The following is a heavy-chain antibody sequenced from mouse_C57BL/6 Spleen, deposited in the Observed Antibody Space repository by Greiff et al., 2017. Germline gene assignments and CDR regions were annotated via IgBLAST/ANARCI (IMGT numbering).Heavy chain of an antibody. CDR1: GFTFTDYY. CDR3: ARYRDYGSKRYYAMDY. V-gene: IGHV7-3*01. CDR2: IRNKANGYTT. J-gene: IGHJ4*01. D-gene: IGHD1-1*01. Sequence: EVQGVESGGGLVQPGGSLSLSCAASGFTFTDYYMSWVRQPPGKALEWLGFIRNKANGYTTEYSASVKGRFTISRDNSQSILYLQMNALRAEDSATYYCARYRDYGSKRYYAMDYWGQGTSVTVSS.